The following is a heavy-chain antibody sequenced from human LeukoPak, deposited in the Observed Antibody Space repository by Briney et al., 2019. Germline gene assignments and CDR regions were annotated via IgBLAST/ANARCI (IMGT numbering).Heavy chain of an antibody. D-gene: IGHD2-15*01. CDR1: GFTFSSYG. J-gene: IGHJ4*02. CDR2: ISYDGSNK. Sequence: GRSLRLSCAASGFTFSSYGMHWVRQAPGKGLEWVAVISYDGSNKDYADSVKGRFTISRDNSKNTLYLQMNSLRAEDTAVYYCAKDLVRDCSGGSCYGIDYWGQGTLVTVSS. CDR3: AKDLVRDCSGGSCYGIDY. V-gene: IGHV3-30*18.